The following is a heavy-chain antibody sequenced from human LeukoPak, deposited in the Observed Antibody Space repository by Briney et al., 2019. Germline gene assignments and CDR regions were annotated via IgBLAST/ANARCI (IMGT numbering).Heavy chain of an antibody. CDR1: GGSISSSSYY. CDR2: IYHSGST. J-gene: IGHJ4*02. V-gene: IGHV4-39*07. D-gene: IGHD2-21*02. CDR3: ARVAYCGGDCYSVFDY. Sequence: SETLSFTCTVSGGSISSSSYYWGWIRQPPGKGLEWIGYIYHSGSTYYNPSLKSRVTISVDKSKNQFSLKLSSVTAADTAVYYCARVAYCGGDCYSVFDYWGQGTLVTVSS.